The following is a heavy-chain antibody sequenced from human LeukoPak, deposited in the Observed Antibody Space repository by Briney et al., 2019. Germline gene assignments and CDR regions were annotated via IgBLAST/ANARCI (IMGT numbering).Heavy chain of an antibody. J-gene: IGHJ6*02. CDR2: IWYDGSNK. V-gene: IGHV3-33*01. CDR3: AREIGDLGYCSGGSCSNYYYYGMDV. CDR1: GFIFSNYG. Sequence: GRSLRLSCAASGFIFSNYGMHWVRQAPGKGLEWVAVIWYDGSNKYYADSVKGRFTISRDNSKNTLYLQMNSLRAEDTAVYYCAREIGDLGYCSGGSCSNYYYYGMDVWGQGTTVTVSS. D-gene: IGHD2-15*01.